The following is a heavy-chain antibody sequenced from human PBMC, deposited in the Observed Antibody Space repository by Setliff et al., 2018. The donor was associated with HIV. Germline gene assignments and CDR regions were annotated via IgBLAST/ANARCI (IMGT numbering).Heavy chain of an antibody. V-gene: IGHV3-49*04. CDR1: GFTFGDYA. Sequence: PGGSLRLSCTTSGFTFGDYAMSWVRQAPGKGLEWVGFIRSKGYGGTIEYAASVKGRFTISRDDSKSIAYLQMNSLKTEDTAVYSCTRGLVAATPPWLQSAFDIWGQGTMVTVSS. CDR3: TRGLVAATPPWLQSAFDI. CDR2: IRSKGYGGTI. J-gene: IGHJ3*02. D-gene: IGHD2-15*01.